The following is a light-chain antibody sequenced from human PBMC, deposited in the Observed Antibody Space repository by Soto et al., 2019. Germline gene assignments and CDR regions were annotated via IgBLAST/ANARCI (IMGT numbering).Light chain of an antibody. CDR1: QGIGGD. CDR3: VQHNSYPRT. Sequence: DIQVTQSPSSLSASVGDRVTITCRASQGIGGDAGWYQQRPGKPPKRLLYATSTLQSGIPSRFSGGGFGTEFTLTISSLQPEDFATYYCVQHNSYPRTFGQGTRVEMK. J-gene: IGKJ1*01. CDR2: ATS. V-gene: IGKV1-17*01.